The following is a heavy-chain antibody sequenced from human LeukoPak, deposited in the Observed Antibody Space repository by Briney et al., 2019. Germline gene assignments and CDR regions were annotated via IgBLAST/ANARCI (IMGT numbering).Heavy chain of an antibody. Sequence: SETLSLTCAVYGGSFSGYYWSWIRQPPGKGLEWIGEINHSGSTNYNPSLKSRVTISVDTSKNQFSLKLSSVTAADTAVYYCARRATYYDYVWGSYPGYYYYYMDVWGKGTTVTVSS. V-gene: IGHV4-34*01. D-gene: IGHD3-16*02. CDR1: GGSFSGYY. CDR3: ARRATYYDYVWGSYPGYYYYYMDV. CDR2: INHSGST. J-gene: IGHJ6*03.